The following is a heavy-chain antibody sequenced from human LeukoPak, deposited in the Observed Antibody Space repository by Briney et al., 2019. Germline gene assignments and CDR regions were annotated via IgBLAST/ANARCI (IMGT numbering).Heavy chain of an antibody. V-gene: IGHV3-7*01. CDR1: GFTFSNYW. D-gene: IGHD2-2*01. Sequence: PGGSLRLSCAASGFTFSNYWMSWVRQAPGKGLEWMANIQQDGSEKYYVDSVKGRFTISRDNAKNSLYLQMNSLRVEDTAVYYCAKDDTSSPHYWGQGTLVTVSS. CDR2: IQQDGSEK. J-gene: IGHJ4*02. CDR3: AKDDTSSPHY.